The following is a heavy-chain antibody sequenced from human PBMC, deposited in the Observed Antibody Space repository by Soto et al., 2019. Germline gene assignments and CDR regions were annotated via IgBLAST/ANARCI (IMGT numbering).Heavy chain of an antibody. CDR1: GFTFSNAW. CDR2: IKSKTDGGTT. CDR3: TSRPRGYSYGYDY. Sequence: GGSLRLSCAASGFTFSNAWMSWVRQAPGKGLEWVGRIKSKTDGGTTDYAAPVKGRFTISRDDSKNTLYLQMNSLKTEDTAVYYCTSRPRGYSYGYDYWGQGTLVTVSS. V-gene: IGHV3-15*01. J-gene: IGHJ4*02. D-gene: IGHD5-18*01.